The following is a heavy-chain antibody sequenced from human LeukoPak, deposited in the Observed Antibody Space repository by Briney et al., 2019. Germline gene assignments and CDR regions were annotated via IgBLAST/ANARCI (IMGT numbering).Heavy chain of an antibody. CDR2: IYYSGST. J-gene: IGHJ5*02. Sequence: SETLSLTCTVSGGSISSSSYYWGWIRQPPGKGLEWIGSIYYSGSTYYNPSLKSGVTISVDTSKNQFSLKLSSVTAADTAVYYCARQKIGRSNWFDPWGQGTLVTVSS. CDR1: GGSISSSSYY. V-gene: IGHV4-39*01. CDR3: ARQKIGRSNWFDP.